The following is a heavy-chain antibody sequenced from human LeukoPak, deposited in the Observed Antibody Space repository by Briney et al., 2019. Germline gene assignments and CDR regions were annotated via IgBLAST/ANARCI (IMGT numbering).Heavy chain of an antibody. J-gene: IGHJ4*02. CDR3: ARGGSSWYYPYFDY. CDR1: GFTFSSYA. D-gene: IGHD6-13*01. CDR2: ISGNGGST. Sequence: GGSLRLSCAASGFTFSSYAMHWVRQAPGKGLEYVSTISGNGGSTYYANSVKGRFTISRDNSKNTLYPQMGSLRAEDMAVYYCARGGSSWYYPYFDYWGQGTLVTVSS. V-gene: IGHV3-64*01.